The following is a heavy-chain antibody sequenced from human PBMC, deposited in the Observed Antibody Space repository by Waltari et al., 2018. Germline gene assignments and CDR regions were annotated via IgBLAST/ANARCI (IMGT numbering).Heavy chain of an antibody. CDR1: GFSVSHYA. Sequence: EVQLLESGGCLARPRGSLRLSCAASGFSVSHYAMSWVRQAPGKGLEWVSSKSGGSGITSYAASVRGRFTIARDNSKNTLYLQMNSLRDEDTALYYCAKGLGDRYFDLWGRGTLVTVSS. D-gene: IGHD3-10*01. CDR3: AKGLGDRYFDL. V-gene: IGHV3-23*01. CDR2: KSGGSGIT. J-gene: IGHJ2*01.